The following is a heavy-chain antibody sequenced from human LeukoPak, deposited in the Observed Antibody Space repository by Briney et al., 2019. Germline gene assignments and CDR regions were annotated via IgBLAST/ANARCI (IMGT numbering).Heavy chain of an antibody. CDR1: GDSISIYY. D-gene: IGHD3-22*01. CDR2: IYTSGGT. V-gene: IGHV4-4*07. CDR3: ARGSYYYDSRGNRDAFDI. J-gene: IGHJ3*02. Sequence: PSETLSLTCTVSGDSISIYYWSWIRQPAGKGLEWIGRIYTSGGTNYNPSLKTRVSMSVDTSKNQFSLKLNSVTAADTAVYYCARGSYYYDSRGNRDAFDIWGQGTMVTVSS.